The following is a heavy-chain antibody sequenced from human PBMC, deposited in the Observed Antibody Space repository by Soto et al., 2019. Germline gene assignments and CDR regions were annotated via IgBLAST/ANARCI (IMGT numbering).Heavy chain of an antibody. CDR2: ISGSGGST. CDR1: GFTFSSYA. CDR3: AILVVVAAKKPGDY. V-gene: IGHV3-23*01. D-gene: IGHD2-15*01. Sequence: GGSLRLSCAASGFTFSSYAMSWVRQAPGKGLEWVSAISGSGGSTYYADSVKGRFTISRDNSKNTLYLQMNSLRAEDTAVYYCAILVVVAAKKPGDYWGQGTLVTVSS. J-gene: IGHJ4*02.